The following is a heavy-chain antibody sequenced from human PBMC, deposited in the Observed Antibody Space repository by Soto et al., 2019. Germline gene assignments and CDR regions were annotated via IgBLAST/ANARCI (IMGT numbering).Heavy chain of an antibody. Sequence: ASVKVSCKASGYTFTSYGISWVRQAPGQGLEWMGWISAYNGNTNYAQKLQGRVTMTTDTSTSTAYMELRSLRSDDTAVYYCARGGVGLLWFGEPQHNWFDPWGQGTLVTVSS. CDR1: GYTFTSYG. J-gene: IGHJ5*02. CDR3: ARGGVGLLWFGEPQHNWFDP. D-gene: IGHD3-10*01. V-gene: IGHV1-18*01. CDR2: ISAYNGNT.